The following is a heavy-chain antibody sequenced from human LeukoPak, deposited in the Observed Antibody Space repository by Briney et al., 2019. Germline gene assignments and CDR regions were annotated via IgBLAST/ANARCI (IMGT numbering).Heavy chain of an antibody. Sequence: ASVKVSCKASGYTFTGYYMHWVRQAPGQGLEWMGWINPNSGGTNYAQKFQGRVTMTRDTSISTAYMELSRLRSDDTAVYYCARVGHEYGSGYDCWGQGTLVTVSS. D-gene: IGHD3-10*01. CDR1: GYTFTGYY. V-gene: IGHV1-2*02. CDR3: ARVGHEYGSGYDC. J-gene: IGHJ4*02. CDR2: INPNSGGT.